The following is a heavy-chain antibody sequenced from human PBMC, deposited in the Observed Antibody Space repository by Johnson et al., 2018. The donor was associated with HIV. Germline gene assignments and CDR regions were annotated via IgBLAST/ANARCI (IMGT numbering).Heavy chain of an antibody. J-gene: IGHJ3*02. CDR1: GFIFRDYY. D-gene: IGHD5-24*01. V-gene: IGHV3-11*04. Sequence: VQLVESGGGLVKPGGSLRLSCAVSGFIFRDYYMSWIRQAPGKGLEWVSYISSSGKSTNYADSVKGRFTISRDNSKNTLYLQMNSLRAEDTAVYYCAWPRRGMATTRDAFYIWGQGTMVTVSS. CDR3: AWPRRGMATTRDAFYI. CDR2: ISSSGKST.